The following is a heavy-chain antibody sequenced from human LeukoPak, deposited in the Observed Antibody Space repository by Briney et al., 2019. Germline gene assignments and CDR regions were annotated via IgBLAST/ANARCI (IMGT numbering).Heavy chain of an antibody. CDR3: ARGGGYCNSNSCPEDAYDI. V-gene: IGHV4-30-2*01. J-gene: IGHJ3*02. CDR1: GGSISSGGYS. Sequence: SETLSLTCAVSGGSISSGGYSWNWIRQPPGKGLEWIGYIHYSGNTYYNPSLKSRVTISVDRSKNQFSLKLSSVTAADTAVYSSARGGGYCNSNSCPEDAYDIWGQGTMVTVSS. CDR2: IHYSGNT. D-gene: IGHD2-2*01.